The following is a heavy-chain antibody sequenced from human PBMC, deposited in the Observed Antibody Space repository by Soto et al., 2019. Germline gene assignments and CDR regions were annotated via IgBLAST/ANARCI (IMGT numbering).Heavy chain of an antibody. J-gene: IGHJ4*02. D-gene: IGHD1-26*01. CDR3: ATSGATWYFVY. CDR1: GYTFSNYY. V-gene: IGHV1-46*01. Sequence: ASVKVSCKASGYTFSNYYMHWGRQAPGQGLEWMGIINPSDGRTIYAQKFQGRITMTRDTSTSTVYMELSSLRSEDTAAYYCATSGATWYFVYWGQGTPVTVSS. CDR2: INPSDGRT.